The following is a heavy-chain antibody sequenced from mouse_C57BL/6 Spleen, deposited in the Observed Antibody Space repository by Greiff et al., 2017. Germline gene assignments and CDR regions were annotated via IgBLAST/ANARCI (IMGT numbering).Heavy chain of an antibody. CDR1: GYTFTSYW. CDR3: ARIGLRAVYFDY. D-gene: IGHD3-2*02. V-gene: IGHV1-64*01. CDR2: IHPNSGST. J-gene: IGHJ2*01. Sequence: QVQLKQPGAELVKPGASVKLSCKASGYTFTSYWMHWVKQRPGQGLEWIGMIHPNSGSTNYNEKFKSKATLTVDKSSSTAYMQLSSLTSEDSAVYYCARIGLRAVYFDYWGQGTTLTVSS.